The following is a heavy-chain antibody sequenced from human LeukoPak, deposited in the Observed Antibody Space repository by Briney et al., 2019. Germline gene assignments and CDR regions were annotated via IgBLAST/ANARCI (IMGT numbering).Heavy chain of an antibody. Sequence: SAISGSGGSTYYADSVKGRFTISRDNSKNTLYLQMNSLRAEDTAVYYCAKNVAVYQAAFDYWGQGTLVTVSS. CDR2: ISGSGGST. CDR3: AKNVAVYQAAFDY. V-gene: IGHV3-23*01. D-gene: IGHD2-2*01. J-gene: IGHJ4*02.